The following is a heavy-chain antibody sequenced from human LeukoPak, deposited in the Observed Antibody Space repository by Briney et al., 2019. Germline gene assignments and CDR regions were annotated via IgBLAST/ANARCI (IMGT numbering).Heavy chain of an antibody. CDR2: IKQDGSGK. J-gene: IGHJ4*02. Sequence: PGGSLRPSCAASGFTFSGYWMSWVRQAPGKGLEWVANIKQDGSGKYYVDSVKGRFTISRDNAKNSLYLQMNSLRAEDTAVYYCARQGGSGAFDYWGQGTLVTVSS. V-gene: IGHV3-7*01. CDR3: ARQGGSGAFDY. D-gene: IGHD5-12*01. CDR1: GFTFSGYW.